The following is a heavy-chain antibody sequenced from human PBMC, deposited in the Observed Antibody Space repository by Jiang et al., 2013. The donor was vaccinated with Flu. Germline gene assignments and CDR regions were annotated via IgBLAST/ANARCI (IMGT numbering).Heavy chain of an antibody. J-gene: IGHJ4*02. V-gene: IGHV1-18*01. CDR2: ISVYNGFT. D-gene: IGHD2-15*01. CDR3: ARVSGSAPVYFFDY. CDR1: GYAFSSHG. Sequence: SGAEVKKPGASVKVSCKASGYAFSSHGINWVRQAPGQGLEWLGWISVYNGFTNYAQSLQGRVTLTTDTSTSTAYMELRSLRSDDTAVYYCARVSGSAPVYFFDYWGQGALVTVSS.